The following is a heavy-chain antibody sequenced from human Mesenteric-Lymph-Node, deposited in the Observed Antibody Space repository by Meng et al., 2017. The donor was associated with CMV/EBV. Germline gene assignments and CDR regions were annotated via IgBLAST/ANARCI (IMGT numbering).Heavy chain of an antibody. CDR2: ISGSGGST. Sequence: GESLKISCAASGFTFDDYAMHWVRQAPGKGLEWVSGISGSGGSTYYADSVKGRFTISRDNSKNTLYLQMNSLRAEDTAVYYCARDRVTRSNWFDPWGQGTLVTVSS. J-gene: IGHJ5*02. CDR1: GFTFDDYA. D-gene: IGHD1-14*01. V-gene: IGHV3-23*01. CDR3: ARDRVTRSNWFDP.